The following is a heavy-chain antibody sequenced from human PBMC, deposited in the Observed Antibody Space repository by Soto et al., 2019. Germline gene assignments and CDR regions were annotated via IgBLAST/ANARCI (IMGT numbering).Heavy chain of an antibody. D-gene: IGHD1-7*01. CDR2: IYYSGST. CDR1: GGSISSGDYY. J-gene: IGHJ4*02. Sequence: SETLSLTCTVSGGSISSGDYYWSWIRQPPGKGLEWIGYIYYSGSTYYNPSLKSRVTISVDTYKNQFSLKLSSVTAADTAVYYCARGTWNSETFDYWGQGTLVTVSS. CDR3: ARGTWNSETFDY. V-gene: IGHV4-30-4*01.